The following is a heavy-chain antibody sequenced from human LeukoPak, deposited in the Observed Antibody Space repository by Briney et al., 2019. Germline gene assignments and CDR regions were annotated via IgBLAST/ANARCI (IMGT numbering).Heavy chain of an antibody. Sequence: GGSLRLSCAASGFTFSSYAMSWVRQAPGKGLEWVSAISGSGGSTYYADSVKGRFTISGDNAKNSLYLQMNSLRAADTAVYYCARHTWFGEFPNWFDPWGQGTLVTVSS. V-gene: IGHV3-23*01. CDR3: ARHTWFGEFPNWFDP. J-gene: IGHJ5*02. D-gene: IGHD3-10*01. CDR2: ISGSGGST. CDR1: GFTFSSYA.